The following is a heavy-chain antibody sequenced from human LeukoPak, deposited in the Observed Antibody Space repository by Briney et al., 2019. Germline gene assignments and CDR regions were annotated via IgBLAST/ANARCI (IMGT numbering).Heavy chain of an antibody. J-gene: IGHJ5*02. CDR3: ARLTVPLRFDP. Sequence: SETLSLTCAVSGGSISSGGYSWSWIRQPPGKGLEWIGYIYYSGSTYYNPSLKSRVTISVDTSKNQFSLKLNSVSAADTAVYYCARLTVPLRFDPWGQGTLVTVSS. CDR1: GGSISSGGYS. V-gene: IGHV4-30-4*07. D-gene: IGHD2-2*01. CDR2: IYYSGST.